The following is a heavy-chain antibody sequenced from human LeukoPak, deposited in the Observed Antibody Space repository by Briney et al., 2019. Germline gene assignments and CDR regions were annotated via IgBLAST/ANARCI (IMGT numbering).Heavy chain of an antibody. V-gene: IGHV1-2*02. Sequence: GASVKVSCKASGYTFTGYYMHWVRQAPGQGLEWMGWINPNSGGTNYAQKFQGRVTMTRDTSISTAYMELSRLRSDDTAVYYCASLGDFFGSGSYAPFDYWGQGSLVTVSS. J-gene: IGHJ4*02. CDR2: INPNSGGT. CDR3: ASLGDFFGSGSYAPFDY. CDR1: GYTFTGYY. D-gene: IGHD3-10*01.